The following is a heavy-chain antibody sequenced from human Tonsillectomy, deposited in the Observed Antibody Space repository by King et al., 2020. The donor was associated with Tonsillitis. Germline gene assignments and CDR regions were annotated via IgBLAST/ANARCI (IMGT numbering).Heavy chain of an antibody. J-gene: IGHJ6*02. V-gene: IGHV5-51*01. D-gene: IGHD3-22*01. CDR1: GYSFTSYW. CDR3: ARHGVSCYDSSEEYYYGMDV. Sequence: VQLVQSGAEVKKPGESLKISCKGSGYSFTSYWIGWVRQMPGKGLEWMGIIYPGDSDTRYSPSFQGQVTISADKSISTAYLQWSSLKASDTAMYYCARHGVSCYDSSEEYYYGMDVWGQGTTVTVSS. CDR2: IYPGDSDT.